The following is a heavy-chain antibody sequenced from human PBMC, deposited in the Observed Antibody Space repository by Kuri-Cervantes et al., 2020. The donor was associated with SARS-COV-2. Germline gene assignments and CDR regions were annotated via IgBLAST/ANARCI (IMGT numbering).Heavy chain of an antibody. V-gene: IGHV4-59*12. CDR3: ASQAAKYCSSTSCYTGVFDY. CDR1: GGSISSYY. Sequence: ESLKISCTVSGGSISSYYWSWIRQPPGKGLEWIGYIYYSGSTYYNPSLKSRVTISVDTSKNQFSLKLSSVTAADMAVYYCASQAAKYCSSTSCYTGVFDYWGQGTLVTVSS. J-gene: IGHJ4*02. D-gene: IGHD2-2*02. CDR2: IYYSGST.